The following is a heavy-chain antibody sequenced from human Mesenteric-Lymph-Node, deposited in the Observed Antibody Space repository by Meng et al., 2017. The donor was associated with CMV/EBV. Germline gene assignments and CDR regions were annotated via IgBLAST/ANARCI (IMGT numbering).Heavy chain of an antibody. Sequence: SETLSLTCAVYGGSFSGYYWSWIRQLPGKGLEWIGYIHYSGSTNYNPSLKSRVTISVDTSKNQFSLKLSSLTAADTAVYYCARFHADYAFWSGPTYYFAYWGQGTLVTVSS. CDR1: GGSFSGYY. CDR2: IHYSGST. J-gene: IGHJ4*02. CDR3: ARFHADYAFWSGPTYYFAY. D-gene: IGHD3-3*01. V-gene: IGHV4-59*01.